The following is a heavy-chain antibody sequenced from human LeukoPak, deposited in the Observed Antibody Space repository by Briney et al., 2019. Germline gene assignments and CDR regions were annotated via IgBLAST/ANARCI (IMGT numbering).Heavy chain of an antibody. CDR2: ISGSGGST. CDR1: GFTFSSYA. V-gene: IGHV3-23*01. J-gene: IGHJ4*02. D-gene: IGHD3-22*01. CDR3: AKLSPRGSEVVVITSFDY. Sequence: GGSLRLSCAASGFTFSSYAMSWVRQAPGKGLEWVSTISGSGGSTYYADSVKGRFTISRDNSKNTLYLQMNSLRAEDTAVYYCAKLSPRGSEVVVITSFDYWGQGTLVTVSS.